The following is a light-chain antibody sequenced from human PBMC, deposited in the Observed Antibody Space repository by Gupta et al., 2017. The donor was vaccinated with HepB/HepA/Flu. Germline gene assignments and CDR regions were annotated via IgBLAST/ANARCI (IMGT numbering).Light chain of an antibody. CDR2: DAS. J-gene: IGKJ2*04. V-gene: IGKV1-9*01. CDR3: QHLNSYPPCS. CDR1: QGINSY. Sequence: DIQLTQSPPFLSASVGDRVTITCRASQGINSYLAWYQQKPGKAPKLLIYDASTLQSGVPSRFSGSGSGTDFTLTISSRQPEDFATYYCQHLNSYPPCSFGQGTKLEIK.